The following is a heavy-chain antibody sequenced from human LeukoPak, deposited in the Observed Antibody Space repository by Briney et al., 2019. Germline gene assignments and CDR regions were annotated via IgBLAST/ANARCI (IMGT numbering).Heavy chain of an antibody. CDR1: GGSISSYY. CDR3: VAGYSYVYFDY. J-gene: IGHJ4*02. Sequence: SETLSLXCTVSGGSISSYYWSWTRQPAGKGLEWIGRVFTSGYTNYNPSLKSRVTMSVDTSKNQFSLKLRSVTAADTAVYYCVAGYSYVYFDYWGQGTLVTVSS. V-gene: IGHV4-4*07. D-gene: IGHD5-18*01. CDR2: VFTSGYT.